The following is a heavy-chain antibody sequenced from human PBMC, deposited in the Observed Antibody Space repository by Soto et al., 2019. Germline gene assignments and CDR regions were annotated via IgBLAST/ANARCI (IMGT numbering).Heavy chain of an antibody. CDR1: GFTFSSYA. CDR2: ISGSGGST. CDR3: SKVPNYYDSSGYSYLDY. D-gene: IGHD3-22*01. Sequence: PGGSLRLSCAASGFTFSSYAMSWVRQAPGKGLEWVSAISGSGGSTYYADSVKGRFTISRDNSKNMLYLQMNSLRAEDTAVYYCSKVPNYYDSSGYSYLDYWGQGTLVTVSS. J-gene: IGHJ4*02. V-gene: IGHV3-23*01.